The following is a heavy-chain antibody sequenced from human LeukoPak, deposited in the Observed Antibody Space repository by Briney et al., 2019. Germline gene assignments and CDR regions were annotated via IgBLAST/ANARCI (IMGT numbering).Heavy chain of an antibody. CDR2: ISSSGSTI. Sequence: GGSLRLSCAASGFTFSDYYMSWIRQAPAKGLEWVSYISSSGSTIYYADSVKGRFTISRDNAKNSLYLQMNSLRAEDTAVYYCARAITYDFWSGYYHAPGYWGHGTLVTVSS. CDR3: ARAITYDFWSGYYHAPGY. J-gene: IGHJ4*01. D-gene: IGHD3-3*01. V-gene: IGHV3-11*01. CDR1: GFTFSDYY.